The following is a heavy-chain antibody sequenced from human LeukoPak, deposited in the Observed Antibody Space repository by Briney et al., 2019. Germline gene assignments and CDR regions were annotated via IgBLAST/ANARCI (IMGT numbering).Heavy chain of an antibody. CDR2: IYYSGST. D-gene: IGHD3-22*01. V-gene: IGHV4-59*08. CDR1: GGSISSYY. CDR3: ANLIYDSRGYYFDY. Sequence: SETLSLTCTVSGGSISSYYWSWIRQPPGKGLEWIGYIYYSGSTNYNPSLKSRVTISVDTSKNQFSLKLRSVTAADTAVYYCANLIYDSRGYYFDYWGQGTLVTVSS. J-gene: IGHJ4*02.